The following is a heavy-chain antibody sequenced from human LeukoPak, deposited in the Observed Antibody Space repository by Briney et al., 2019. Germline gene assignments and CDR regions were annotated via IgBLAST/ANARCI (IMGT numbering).Heavy chain of an antibody. J-gene: IGHJ4*02. Sequence: PGRSLRLSCAASGFTFSSYGMHWVRQAPGKGLEWVAVIWYDGSNKYYADSVKGRFTISRDNSKNTLYLQMNSLSAEDTAVYYCAKDPTSGYDGGLDYWGQGTLVTVSS. V-gene: IGHV3-33*06. CDR2: IWYDGSNK. CDR1: GFTFSSYG. D-gene: IGHD5-12*01. CDR3: AKDPTSGYDGGLDY.